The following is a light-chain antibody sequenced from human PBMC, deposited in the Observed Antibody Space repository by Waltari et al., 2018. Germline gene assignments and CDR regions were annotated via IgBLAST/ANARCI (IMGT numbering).Light chain of an antibody. Sequence: SALTQPASVSGSPGQSITISCTGTSSDVGWYNLVSWYQQHPGKAPKLMIFEVTKWPSGVSNRFSGSTSGNTASLTISGLQAEDEADYYCCSYAGSATPYVFGTGTKVTVL. J-gene: IGLJ1*01. CDR3: CSYAGSATPYV. V-gene: IGLV2-23*02. CDR2: EVT. CDR1: SSDVGWYNL.